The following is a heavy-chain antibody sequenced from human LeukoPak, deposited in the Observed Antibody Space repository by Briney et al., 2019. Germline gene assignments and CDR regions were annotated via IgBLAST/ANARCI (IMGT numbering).Heavy chain of an antibody. Sequence: KTSETLSLTCTVPGYSISSGYYWGWIRPPPGKGLKWIGSISHSGSTYYNPSLKSRVTISVDTSKNQFSLKLSSLTAADTAVYYCARLRRSRLAEFDYWGQGTLVTVSS. CDR3: ARLRRSRLAEFDY. J-gene: IGHJ4*02. V-gene: IGHV4-38-2*02. D-gene: IGHD3-3*02. CDR2: ISHSGST. CDR1: GYSISSGYY.